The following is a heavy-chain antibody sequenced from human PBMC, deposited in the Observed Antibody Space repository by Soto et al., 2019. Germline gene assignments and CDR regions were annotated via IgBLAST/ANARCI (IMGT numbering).Heavy chain of an antibody. CDR2: IYSDGTT. D-gene: IGHD2-2*01. CDR3: SRVGCSNSKCYTRGMDV. CDR1: GGSISGYY. Sequence: QMHLQESGPGLVKPSETLSLTCTVSGGSISGYYWSWVRQPAGQGLEWVGRIYSDGTTNYSPFLKSRVTMSLDTSKDQFSLPVNSVTAADTAVYYCSRVGCSNSKCYTRGMDVWGQGNKVTVSS. V-gene: IGHV4-4*07. J-gene: IGHJ6*02.